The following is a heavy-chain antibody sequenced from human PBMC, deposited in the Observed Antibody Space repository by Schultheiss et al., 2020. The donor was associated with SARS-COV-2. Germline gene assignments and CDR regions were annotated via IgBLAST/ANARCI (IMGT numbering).Heavy chain of an antibody. CDR2: IYYSGST. J-gene: IGHJ4*02. CDR1: GGSISSYY. V-gene: IGHV4-59*12. D-gene: IGHD2-2*01. Sequence: SETLSLTCTVSGGSISSYYWSWIRQPPGKGLEWIGYIYYSGSTNYNPSLKSRVTISVDTSKNQFSLNLSSVTAADTAVYYCARDRHIVVVPAATFDYWGQGTLVTGSS. CDR3: ARDRHIVVVPAATFDY.